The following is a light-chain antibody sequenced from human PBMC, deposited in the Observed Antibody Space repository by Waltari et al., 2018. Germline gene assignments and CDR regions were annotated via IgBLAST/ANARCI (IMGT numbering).Light chain of an antibody. V-gene: IGKV1-5*03. CDR3: QQYSSFST. CDR2: MAS. J-gene: IGKJ2*01. CDR1: QNVGTW. Sequence: DIQMTQSPSTLSASVGDRVTISCRASQNVGTWLAWYQQEPGKAPKLLIYMASSLESGVPSRFSGSGSGTEFTLTIISLQPDDFATYSCQQYSSFSTFGQGTKV.